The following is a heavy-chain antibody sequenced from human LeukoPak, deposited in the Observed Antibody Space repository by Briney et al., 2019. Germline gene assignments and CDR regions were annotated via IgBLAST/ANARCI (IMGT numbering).Heavy chain of an antibody. CDR2: VYTSGST. CDR1: GGSISSANYY. Sequence: SETLSLTCTVSGGSISSANYYWSWIRQPAGKGLEWIGRVYTSGSTNYNPSLKSRVTISVDTSKKQFSLKLSSVTAADTAVYYCARSVEGYCRGGSCYYYSYYMDVWGKGTTVTVSS. CDR3: ARSVEGYCRGGSCYYYSYYMDV. V-gene: IGHV4-61*02. J-gene: IGHJ6*03. D-gene: IGHD2-15*01.